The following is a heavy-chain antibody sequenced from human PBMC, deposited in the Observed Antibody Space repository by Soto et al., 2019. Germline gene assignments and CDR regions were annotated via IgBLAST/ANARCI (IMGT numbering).Heavy chain of an antibody. CDR1: GFTFTSSA. J-gene: IGHJ6*02. D-gene: IGHD2-8*02. CDR3: AAGLDHLLAPYGMDV. Sequence: SVKVSCKASGFTFTSSAVQWVRQARGQRLEWIGWIVVGSGNTNYAQKFQERVTITRDMSTSTAYMELSSLRSEDTAVYYCAAGLDHLLAPYGMDVWGQGTTVTVSS. V-gene: IGHV1-58*01. CDR2: IVVGSGNT.